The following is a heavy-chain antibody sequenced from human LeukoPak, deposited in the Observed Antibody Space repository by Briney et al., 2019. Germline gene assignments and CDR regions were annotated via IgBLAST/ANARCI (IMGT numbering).Heavy chain of an antibody. D-gene: IGHD2-2*01. CDR1: GFTFSSYA. V-gene: IGHV3-23*01. CDR2: ISGSGGST. Sequence: GGSLRLSCEVSGFTFSSYAMTWVRQAPGKGPKWVSVISGSGGSTYYADSVKGRCTMSRDNSKNTVYLQMNSLRVEDMAVYYCAKATTFSGAMIDYWGQGTLVTVSS. CDR3: AKATTFSGAMIDY. J-gene: IGHJ4*02.